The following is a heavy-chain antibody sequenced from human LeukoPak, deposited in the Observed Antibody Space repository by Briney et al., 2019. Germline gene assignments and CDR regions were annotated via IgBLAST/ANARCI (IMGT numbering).Heavy chain of an antibody. V-gene: IGHV4-61*01. CDR1: NGSIITSSYY. D-gene: IGHD3-10*01. Sequence: PSETLSLTCTVSNGSIITSSYYCTWIRQPPGKGLEWIANIYNSGNTRYNPSLNSRVTASVDTSKNQFSLKLNSVTAADTAIYYCARVHKTLVRGALQNPNYYFDSWGQGTLVTVSS. CDR3: ARVHKTLVRGALQNPNYYFDS. CDR2: IYNSGNT. J-gene: IGHJ4*02.